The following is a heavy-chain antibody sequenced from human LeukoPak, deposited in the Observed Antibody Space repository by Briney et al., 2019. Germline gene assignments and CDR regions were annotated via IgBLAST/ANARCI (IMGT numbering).Heavy chain of an antibody. Sequence: SETLSLTCTVSGGSISSYYWSWIRQPPGKGLEWIGYIYYSGSTNYNPSLKSRVTISVDTSKNQFSLKLSSVTAADTAVYHCARDRTYYYDSSGYQPYYYYMDVWGKGATVTVSS. J-gene: IGHJ6*03. V-gene: IGHV4-59*01. CDR1: GGSISSYY. CDR2: IYYSGST. CDR3: ARDRTYYYDSSGYQPYYYYMDV. D-gene: IGHD3-22*01.